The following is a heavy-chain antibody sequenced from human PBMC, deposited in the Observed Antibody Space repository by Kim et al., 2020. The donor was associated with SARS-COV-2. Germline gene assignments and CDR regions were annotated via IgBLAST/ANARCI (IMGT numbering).Heavy chain of an antibody. CDR3: ARVGDRDYWYFDL. CDR1: GFTFSSYS. D-gene: IGHD4-17*01. Sequence: GGSLRLSCAASGFTFSSYSMNWVRQAPGKGLEWVSSISSSSSYIYYADSVKGRFTISRDNAKNSLYLQMNSLRAEDTAVYYCARVGDRDYWYFDLWGRGTLVTVSS. V-gene: IGHV3-21*01. J-gene: IGHJ2*01. CDR2: ISSSSSYI.